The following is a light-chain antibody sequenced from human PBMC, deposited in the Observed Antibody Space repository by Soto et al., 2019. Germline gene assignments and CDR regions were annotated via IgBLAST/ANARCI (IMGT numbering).Light chain of an antibody. CDR3: QQYFNWPLTWT. Sequence: EVVLTQSPATLSVSAGGTVTLSCRTSQSVRTNVAWYQQIPGQAPRLLVYGASTRATGVPARFTGSGSGIEFSLTISSLLSEDSAFSYYQQYFNWPLTWTFGPGTKVQIK. J-gene: IGKJ1*01. V-gene: IGKV3-15*01. CDR1: QSVRTN. CDR2: GAS.